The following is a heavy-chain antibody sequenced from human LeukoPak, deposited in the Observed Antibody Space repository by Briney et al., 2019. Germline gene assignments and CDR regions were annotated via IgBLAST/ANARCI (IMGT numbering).Heavy chain of an antibody. Sequence: PGGSLRLSCSASGFTFTNYGMSWVRQAPGKGLEWVAGLSGNGDGQFYADSVEGRFTIPRDISNNIWYLQMNSLRAEDTAVYYCAKGCQCPSGLSSWSDPRGQGTLVAVSS. CDR1: GFTFTNYG. V-gene: IGHV3-23*01. J-gene: IGHJ5*02. CDR2: LSGNGDGQ. CDR3: AKGCQCPSGLSSWSDP. D-gene: IGHD1-14*01.